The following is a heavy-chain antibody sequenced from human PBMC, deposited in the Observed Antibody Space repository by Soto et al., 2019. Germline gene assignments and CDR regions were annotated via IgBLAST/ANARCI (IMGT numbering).Heavy chain of an antibody. CDR2: LNPTGDSR. J-gene: IGHJ5*02. Sequence: ASVKVSCTQCGFRYSDYFMHCVRPAAAQGLEWMGILNPTGDSRNYARKFPVRVTIPRDTSTSTFYMDLSSRXYGDTAGYFCAGHNRPNDGTAAASSGFQPWCKGFPVTAAS. D-gene: IGHD1-1*01. CDR1: GFRYSDYF. V-gene: IGHV1-46*01. CDR3: AGHNRPNDGTAAASSGFQP.